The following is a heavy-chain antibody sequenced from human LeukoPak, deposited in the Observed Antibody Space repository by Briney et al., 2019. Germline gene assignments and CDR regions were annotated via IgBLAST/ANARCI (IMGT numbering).Heavy chain of an antibody. D-gene: IGHD1-1*01. CDR1: GFTFSSYW. CDR2: INSDGSST. V-gene: IGHV3-74*01. J-gene: IGHJ6*02. Sequence: GGSLRLSCAASGFTFSSYWMHWVRQAPGKGLVWVSRINSDGSSTSCADSVKGRFTISRDNAKNTLFLQMNSLRAEDTAVYYCVRGTLEREDYYGMDVWGQGTTVTVSS. CDR3: VRGTLEREDYYGMDV.